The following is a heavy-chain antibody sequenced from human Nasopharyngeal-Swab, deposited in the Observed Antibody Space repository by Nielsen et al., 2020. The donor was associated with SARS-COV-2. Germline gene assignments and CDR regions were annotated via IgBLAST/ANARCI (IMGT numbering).Heavy chain of an antibody. D-gene: IGHD3-9*01. J-gene: IGHJ5*02. CDR1: GFTFSSYG. CDR3: ARGHDILTGYLDWFDP. Sequence: GESLKISCAASGFTFSSYGMHWVRQAPGKGLEWVAVIWYDGSNKYYADSVKGRFTISRDNSKNTLYLQMNSLRAEDTAVYYCARGHDILTGYLDWFDPWGQGTLVTVSS. CDR2: IWYDGSNK. V-gene: IGHV3-33*01.